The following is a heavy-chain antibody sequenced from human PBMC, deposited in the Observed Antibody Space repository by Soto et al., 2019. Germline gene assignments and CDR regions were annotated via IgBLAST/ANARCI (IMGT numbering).Heavy chain of an antibody. D-gene: IGHD3-16*02. CDR2: IKQDGSEK. CDR1: GFTFSSYW. CDR3: ARVAGRYVWGSYRLEFDY. V-gene: IGHV3-7*03. J-gene: IGHJ4*02. Sequence: PGGSLRLSCAASGFTFSSYWMIWVRQAPGKGLEWVANIKQDGSEKYYVDSVKRRFTITRDNAKNSLYLQMNSLRAEDTAVYYCARVAGRYVWGSYRLEFDYWGQGTLVTVSS.